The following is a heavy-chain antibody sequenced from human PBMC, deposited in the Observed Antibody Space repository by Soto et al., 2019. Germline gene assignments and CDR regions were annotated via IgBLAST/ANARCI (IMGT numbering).Heavy chain of an antibody. CDR1: GFTFGDFA. Sequence: GGSLRLSCSTSGFTFGDFALSWVRQAPGRGLEWVAIIRGKTYGGTTEYAASVKGRFTISKDDSNSVAYLQMDSLKAEDTAMYYCAKDFSTSRLGFDYWGLGTLVTVSS. CDR3: AKDFSTSRLGFDY. V-gene: IGHV3-49*04. CDR2: IRGKTYGGTT. J-gene: IGHJ4*02.